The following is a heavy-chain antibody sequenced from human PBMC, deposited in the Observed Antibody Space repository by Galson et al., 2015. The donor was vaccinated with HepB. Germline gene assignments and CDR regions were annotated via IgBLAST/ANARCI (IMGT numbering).Heavy chain of an antibody. D-gene: IGHD2-2*01. CDR2: IIPIFGTA. CDR3: ARGGVVVVVPAAPTGFSYMDV. V-gene: IGHV1-69*13. J-gene: IGHJ6*03. Sequence: SVKVSCKASGGTFSSYAISWVRQAPGQGLEWMGGIIPIFGTANYAQKFQGRVTITADESTSTAYMELSSLRSEDTAVYYCARGGVVVVVPAAPTGFSYMDVWSKGTTVTVSS. CDR1: GGTFSSYA.